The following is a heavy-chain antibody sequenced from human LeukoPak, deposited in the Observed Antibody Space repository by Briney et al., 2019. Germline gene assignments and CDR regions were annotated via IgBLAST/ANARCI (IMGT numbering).Heavy chain of an antibody. J-gene: IGHJ4*02. D-gene: IGHD6-19*01. Sequence: GGSLRLSCAASGFTFSGSAMHWVRQASGEGLEWVGRIRSKANSYATAYAASVKGRFTISRDDSKNTAYLQMNSLKTEDTAVYYCTRRGSIAVAGMGDYWGQGTLVTVSS. CDR1: GFTFSGSA. V-gene: IGHV3-73*01. CDR2: IRSKANSYAT. CDR3: TRRGSIAVAGMGDY.